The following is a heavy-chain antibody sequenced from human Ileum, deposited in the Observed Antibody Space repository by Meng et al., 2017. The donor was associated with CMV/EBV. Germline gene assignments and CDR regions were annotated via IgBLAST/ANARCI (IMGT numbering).Heavy chain of an antibody. CDR2: MLFSEIA. V-gene: IGHV4-39*07. CDR3: ARDLTNNWFYY. Sequence: SVHGRVNPAAPLSLTCPVTCDPRHSGSHDWAWIRQSPGKRLEWIGSMLFSEIADYNPSLKSRVTISLDATQTQFSLRLTSVTAADTAVYFCARDLTNNWFYYWGQGTLVTVSS. J-gene: IGHJ4*02. CDR1: CDPRHSGSHD. D-gene: IGHD1-1*01.